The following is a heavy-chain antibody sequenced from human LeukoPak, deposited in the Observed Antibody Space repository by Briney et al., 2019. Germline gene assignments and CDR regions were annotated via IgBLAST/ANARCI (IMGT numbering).Heavy chain of an antibody. D-gene: IGHD2-15*01. CDR3: ARGDKFSGDY. CDR1: GFTFSTYW. CDR2: IHQDGNEK. Sequence: GGSLRLSCAASGFTFSTYWMSWVRQAPGKGQEWVANIHQDGNEKYYVDSVKGRFTISRDNAKNSLYLQMNSLGAEDTAVYYCARGDKFSGDYWGQGTLVTVSS. V-gene: IGHV3-7*04. J-gene: IGHJ4*02.